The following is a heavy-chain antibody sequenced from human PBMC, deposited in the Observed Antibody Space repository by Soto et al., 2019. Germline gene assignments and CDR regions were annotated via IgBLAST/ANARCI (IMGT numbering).Heavy chain of an antibody. CDR1: GDSISSSKW. CDR2: TLHSGST. CDR3: AYSPRWYRHDV. J-gene: IGHJ3*01. Sequence: QVQLQESGPGLVKPSGTLSLTCAVSGDSISSSKWWTWVRQPPGKGLEWIGDTLHSGSTNYNPSLKSRIIISADKSKNQFSLELTSVTAPDTAVYYCAYSPRWYRHDVWGQGTVVIVSP. D-gene: IGHD6-13*01. V-gene: IGHV4-4*02.